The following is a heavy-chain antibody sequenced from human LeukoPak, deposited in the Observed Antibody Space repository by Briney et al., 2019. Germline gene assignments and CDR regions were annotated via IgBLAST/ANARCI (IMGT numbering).Heavy chain of an antibody. J-gene: IGHJ4*02. V-gene: IGHV3-23*01. D-gene: IGHD2-2*01. CDR3: AKDPGYQVVYCFDY. CDR1: GFTVSSNY. CDR2: ISGSGGST. Sequence: GGSLRLSCAASGFTVSSNYMSWVRQAPGKGLEWVSGISGSGGSTDYADSVEGRFTISRDNSKNTLYLQMNSLRVEDTAVYYCAKDPGYQVVYCFDYWGQGTLVTVSS.